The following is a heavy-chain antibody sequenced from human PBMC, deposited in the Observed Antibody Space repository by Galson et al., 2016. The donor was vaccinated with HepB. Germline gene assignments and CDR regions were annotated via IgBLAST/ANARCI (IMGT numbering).Heavy chain of an antibody. CDR1: GFTFSNYV. J-gene: IGHJ3*02. CDR3: AKDRYGSVADAFDI. V-gene: IGHV3-23*01. Sequence: SLRLSCAASGFTFSNYVMTWVRQAPGKGLEWVSAISSSGGRTLYADSVKGRVTISRDNSKNTLYLQMNSLRAEDTALYYCAKDRYGSVADAFDIWGQGTKVTLSS. D-gene: IGHD6-19*01. CDR2: ISSSGGRT.